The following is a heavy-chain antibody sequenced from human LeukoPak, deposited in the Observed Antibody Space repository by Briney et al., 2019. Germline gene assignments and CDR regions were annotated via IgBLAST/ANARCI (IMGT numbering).Heavy chain of an antibody. CDR3: ATGRTKKY. CDR2: IKEDGSEK. D-gene: IGHD2-8*01. Sequence: GGSLRLSCVASGFTFSNYWMTWVRQAPGERPEWVANIKEDGSEKYYVDSVKSRFTISRDNAKNSLYLQMNSLRAEDTAVYYCATGRTKKYWGQGTLVTVSS. J-gene: IGHJ4*02. V-gene: IGHV3-7*01. CDR1: GFTFSNYW.